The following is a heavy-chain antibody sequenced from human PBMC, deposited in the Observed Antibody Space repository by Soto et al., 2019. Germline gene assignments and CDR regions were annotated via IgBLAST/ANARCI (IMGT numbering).Heavy chain of an antibody. J-gene: IGHJ4*02. CDR1: GFSFSSCA. CDR3: ARVSIAVAGIAYYFDY. CDR2: VSHDGSNK. D-gene: IGHD6-19*01. V-gene: IGHV3-30-3*01. Sequence: QVQLVESGGGVVQPGRSLRLSCAASGFSFSSCAMHWVRQAPGKGLEWVAVVSHDGSNKYYADSVKGRVTISRDNSRNTVYLQMNSRRAEDTAVYYCARVSIAVAGIAYYFDYWGQGTLVTVSS.